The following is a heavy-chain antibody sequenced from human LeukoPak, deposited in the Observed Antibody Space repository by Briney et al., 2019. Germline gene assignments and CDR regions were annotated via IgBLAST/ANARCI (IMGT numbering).Heavy chain of an antibody. CDR1: GFTFSSYA. CDR3: AKPLYDSSGYYYDEYFQH. V-gene: IGHV3-23*01. CDR2: ISGSGGST. J-gene: IGHJ1*01. D-gene: IGHD3-22*01. Sequence: GGSLRLSCAASGFTFSSYAMSWVRQAPGKGLEWVSAISGSGGSTYYADSVKGRFTISRDNSKNTLYLQMNSLRAEDTAVYYCAKPLYDSSGYYYDEYFQHWGQGALVTVSS.